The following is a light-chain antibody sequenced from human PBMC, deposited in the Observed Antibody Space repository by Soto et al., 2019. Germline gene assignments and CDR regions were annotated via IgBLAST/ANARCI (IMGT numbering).Light chain of an antibody. CDR2: EVS. J-gene: IGLJ1*01. Sequence: QSVLTQPASVSGSPGQSITISCTGTSSDVGGYNYVSWYQQHPGKAPKLMIYEVSNRPSGVSNRFSGSKSGNTASLTISGLQAEDEAEYYCSSYTSSSTPYVFGTGTKLTGL. CDR3: SSYTSSSTPYV. V-gene: IGLV2-14*01. CDR1: SSDVGGYNY.